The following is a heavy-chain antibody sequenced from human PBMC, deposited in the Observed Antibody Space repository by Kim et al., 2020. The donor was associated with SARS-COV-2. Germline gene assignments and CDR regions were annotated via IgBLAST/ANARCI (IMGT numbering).Heavy chain of an antibody. Sequence: GGSLRLSCAASGFTFSRFWMSWVRQAPGKGLEWVANINEDGHDKYYVDAVKGRFTISRDNAKNSLYLQMNSLRAEDTAVYYCASDATRGGDNGCWGQGTL. V-gene: IGHV3-7*03. CDR1: GFTFSRFW. CDR3: ASDATRGGDNGC. CDR2: INEDGHDK. J-gene: IGHJ4*02. D-gene: IGHD2-21*02.